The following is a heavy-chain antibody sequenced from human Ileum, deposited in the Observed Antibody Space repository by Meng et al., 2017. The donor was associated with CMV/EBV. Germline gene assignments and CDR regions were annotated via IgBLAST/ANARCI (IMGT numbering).Heavy chain of an antibody. CDR2: ISTYNGDT. Sequence: QVHLAQSGAVVKKPGASVTVSCKASGYPFTSFGISWVRQAPGQGLEWIGWISTYNGDTNYAQNVQGRVSMTTDTSTNTVYMELRSLRSDDTAVYYCARDPRYSDNWFRAGDFQQWGQGTLVTVSS. V-gene: IGHV1-18*01. CDR1: GYPFTSFG. D-gene: IGHD6-13*01. J-gene: IGHJ1*01. CDR3: ARDPRYSDNWFRAGDFQQ.